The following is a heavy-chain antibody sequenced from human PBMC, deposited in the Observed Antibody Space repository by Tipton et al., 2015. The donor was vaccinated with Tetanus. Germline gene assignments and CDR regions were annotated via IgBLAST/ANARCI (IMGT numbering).Heavy chain of an antibody. D-gene: IGHD2-2*03. Sequence: TLSLTCTVSGGSISSGDYYWSWIRQPPGKGLEWIGYIYYSGSTYYNPSLKSRVTISVDTSKNQFSLKLSSVTAADTAVYYCARSGGGYCSSTSCYGMDVWGQGTTATVSS. V-gene: IGHV4-30-4*01. CDR1: GGSISSGDYY. CDR2: IYYSGST. J-gene: IGHJ6*02. CDR3: ARSGGGYCSSTSCYGMDV.